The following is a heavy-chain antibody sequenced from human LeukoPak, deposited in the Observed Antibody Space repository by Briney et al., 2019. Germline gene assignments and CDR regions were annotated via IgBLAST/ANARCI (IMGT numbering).Heavy chain of an antibody. D-gene: IGHD2-2*01. Sequence: GGSLRLSCAASGVTFNNCAMSWVRQAPGKGLEWVANIKQDGSEKYYVDSVKGRFTISRDNAKNSLYLQMNSLRAEDTAVYYCAKDPYGTRYFDYWGQGTLVTVSS. CDR2: IKQDGSEK. J-gene: IGHJ4*02. V-gene: IGHV3-7*03. CDR1: GVTFNNCA. CDR3: AKDPYGTRYFDY.